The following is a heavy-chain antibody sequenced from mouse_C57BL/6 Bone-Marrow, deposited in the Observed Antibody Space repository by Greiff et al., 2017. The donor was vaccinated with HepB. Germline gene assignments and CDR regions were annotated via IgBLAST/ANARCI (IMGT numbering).Heavy chain of an antibody. J-gene: IGHJ1*03. D-gene: IGHD2-1*01. CDR3: ASKGGGYGNYEGWYFDV. Sequence: QVQLQQPGAELVRPGTSVKLSCKASGYTFTSYWMHWVKQRPGQGLEWIGVIDPSDSYTNYNQKFKGKATLTVDTSSSTAYMQLRSLTSVDAAVYDCASKGGGYGNYEGWYFDVWGTGTTVTVSS. CDR2: IDPSDSYT. V-gene: IGHV1-59*01. CDR1: GYTFTSYW.